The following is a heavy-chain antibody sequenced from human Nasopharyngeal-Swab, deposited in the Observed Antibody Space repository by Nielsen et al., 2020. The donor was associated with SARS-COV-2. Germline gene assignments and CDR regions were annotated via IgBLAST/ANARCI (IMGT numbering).Heavy chain of an antibody. CDR3: ARTPLGYYYYYMDV. Sequence: WIRQPPGKGLEYVSAISSNGGSTYYANSVKGRFTISRDNSKNTLHLQMGSLRAEDMAVYYCARTPLGYYYYYMDVWGKGTTVTVSS. CDR2: ISSNGGST. J-gene: IGHJ6*03. V-gene: IGHV3-64*01.